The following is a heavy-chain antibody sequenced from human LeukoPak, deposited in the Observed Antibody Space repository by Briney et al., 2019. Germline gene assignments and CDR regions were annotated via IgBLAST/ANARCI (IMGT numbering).Heavy chain of an antibody. D-gene: IGHD4/OR15-4a*01. CDR3: ARRAGAYSHPYDY. J-gene: IGHJ4*02. CDR1: GFTFSSYS. Sequence: GGSLRLSCAASGFTFSSYSMNWVRQAPGKGLEWVSFIYSDNTHYSDSVKGRFTISRDNSKNTLNLQMNSLRAEDTAVYYCARRAGAYSHPYDYWGQGTLVTVSS. V-gene: IGHV3-53*01. CDR2: IYSDNT.